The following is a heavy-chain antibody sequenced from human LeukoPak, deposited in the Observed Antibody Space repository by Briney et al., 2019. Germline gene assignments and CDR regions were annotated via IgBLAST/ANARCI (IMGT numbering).Heavy chain of an antibody. V-gene: IGHV1-8*01. J-gene: IGHJ4*02. Sequence: ASVKVSCKASGYTFTSHDINWVRQATGQGLEWMGWMSPNSGDTGYARKFQGRVTMTSDSSISTAYMELSSLRSEDTAIYYCVRTPPNWGFDYWGQGTPVTVSS. CDR1: GYTFTSHD. D-gene: IGHD7-27*01. CDR3: VRTPPNWGFDY. CDR2: MSPNSGDT.